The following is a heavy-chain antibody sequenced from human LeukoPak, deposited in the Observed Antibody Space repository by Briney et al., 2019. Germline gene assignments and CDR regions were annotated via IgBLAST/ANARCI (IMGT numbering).Heavy chain of an antibody. J-gene: IGHJ4*02. V-gene: IGHV3-7*01. CDR1: GFTFSSYW. CDR3: ARDIEAAGLFLDY. Sequence: GGSLRLSCAASGFTFSSYWMSWIRQAPGKGLEWVANMKYDGSEKYYVDSVKGRFTISRDNAKNSLYLQMNSLRAEDTAVYYCARDIEAAGLFLDYWGQGTLVTVSS. D-gene: IGHD6-13*01. CDR2: MKYDGSEK.